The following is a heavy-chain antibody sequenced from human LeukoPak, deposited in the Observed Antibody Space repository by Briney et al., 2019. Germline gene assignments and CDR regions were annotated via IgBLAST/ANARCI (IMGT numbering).Heavy chain of an antibody. D-gene: IGHD6-19*01. CDR1: GFTFSSYG. CDR2: ISYDGSNK. Sequence: GGSLRLSCAASGFTFSSYGMHWVRQAPGKGLEWVAVISYDGSNKYYADSVKGRFTISRDNSKNTLYLQMNSLRAEDTAVYYCARDPINREQWLAYYSDYWGQGTLVTVSS. V-gene: IGHV3-30*03. CDR3: ARDPINREQWLAYYSDY. J-gene: IGHJ4*02.